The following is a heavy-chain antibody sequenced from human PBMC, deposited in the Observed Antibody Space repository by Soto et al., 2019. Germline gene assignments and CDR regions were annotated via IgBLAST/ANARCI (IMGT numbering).Heavy chain of an antibody. D-gene: IGHD6-13*01. CDR3: ARFNLAAAGDAFDI. Sequence: GSLRLSCAASGFTFSSYSMNWVRQAPGKGLEWVSSISSSSYIYYADSVKGRFTISRDNAKNSLYLQMNSLRAEDTAVYYCARFNLAAAGDAFDIWGQGTMVTVSS. CDR1: GFTFSSYS. V-gene: IGHV3-21*01. J-gene: IGHJ3*02. CDR2: ISSSSYI.